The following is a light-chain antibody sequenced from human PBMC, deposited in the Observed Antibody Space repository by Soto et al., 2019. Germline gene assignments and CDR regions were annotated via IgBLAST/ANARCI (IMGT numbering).Light chain of an antibody. CDR1: SSDVGGYNY. J-gene: IGLJ2*01. Sequence: QSALTQPASVSGSPGQSITISCTGTSSDVGGYNYVSWYQQHPGKAPKLMIYDVSNRPSGVSNRFSGSKSGNTASLTICGLQAEDEAEYYCSAYTSSSTVVFGGGTKLTVL. CDR2: DVS. CDR3: SAYTSSSTVV. V-gene: IGLV2-14*01.